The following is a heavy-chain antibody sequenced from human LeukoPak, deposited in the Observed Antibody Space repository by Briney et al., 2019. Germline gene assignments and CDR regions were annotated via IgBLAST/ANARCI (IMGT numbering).Heavy chain of an antibody. J-gene: IGHJ3*02. CDR2: INPSGGST. D-gene: IGHD5-24*01. CDR1: GYTFTSYY. Sequence: ASVKVSCKASGYTFTSYYMHWVRQAPGQGLEWMGIINPSGGSTSYAQKFQGRVTMTGDMSTSTVYMELSSLRSEDTAVYYCAREGRDGQDAFDIWGQGTMVTVSS. CDR3: AREGRDGQDAFDI. V-gene: IGHV1-46*01.